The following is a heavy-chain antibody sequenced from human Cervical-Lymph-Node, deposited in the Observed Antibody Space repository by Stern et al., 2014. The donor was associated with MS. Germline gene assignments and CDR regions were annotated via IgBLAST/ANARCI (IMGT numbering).Heavy chain of an antibody. CDR2: SFSGGAT. Sequence: VQLVESGGGLIQPGGSLRLSCAPSGFTVSSTYMSLVPQAPGRGLEGLSISFSGGATAYAVSVKGRFTISRDNSRNTLYLQMNSLRAEDTAFYYCARVPPGYGSNSFFDYWGQGNLVTVSS. V-gene: IGHV3-53*01. J-gene: IGHJ4*02. D-gene: IGHD4-23*01. CDR3: ARVPPGYGSNSFFDY. CDR1: GFTVSSTY.